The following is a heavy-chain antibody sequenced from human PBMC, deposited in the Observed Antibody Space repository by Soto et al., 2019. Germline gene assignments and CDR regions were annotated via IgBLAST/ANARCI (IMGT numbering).Heavy chain of an antibody. CDR3: ARGLRYCCSTSCLYYFDY. V-gene: IGHV1-8*01. Sequence: ASVKVSCKASGYTFTSYDINWVRQATGQGLEWMGWMNPNSGNTGYAQKFQGRVTMTRNTSISTAYMELSSLRSEDAAVYYCARGLRYCCSTSCLYYFDYWGQGTLVTVSS. J-gene: IGHJ4*02. CDR1: GYTFTSYD. CDR2: MNPNSGNT. D-gene: IGHD2-2*01.